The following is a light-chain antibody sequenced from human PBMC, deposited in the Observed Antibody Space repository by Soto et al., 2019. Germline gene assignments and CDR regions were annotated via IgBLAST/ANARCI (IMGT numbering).Light chain of an antibody. J-gene: IGKJ4*01. Sequence: EIVLTQSPGTLSLSPGERATLSCRASQSVSSSYLAWYQQKPGQAPRLLIYGASSRATGIPDRSSGSGSGTDFTLAISRLEPEDFAVYYCQQYGGSLTFGGGTKVDIK. V-gene: IGKV3-20*01. CDR3: QQYGGSLT. CDR1: QSVSSSY. CDR2: GAS.